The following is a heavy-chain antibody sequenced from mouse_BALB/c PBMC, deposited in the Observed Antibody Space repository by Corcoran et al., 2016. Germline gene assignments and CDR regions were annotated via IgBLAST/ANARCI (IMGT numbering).Heavy chain of an antibody. V-gene: IGHV3-6*02. CDR1: GYSITSGYY. Sequence: DVQLQESGPGLVKPSQSLSLTCSVTGYSITSGYYWNWIRQFPGNKLEWMGYISYDGSNNYNPSLKNRISITRDTSKNQFFLKLNSVTTEDTATYYCASLAGNYVNYWGQGTTLTVSS. CDR2: ISYDGSN. J-gene: IGHJ2*01. CDR3: ASLAGNYVNY. D-gene: IGHD2-14*01.